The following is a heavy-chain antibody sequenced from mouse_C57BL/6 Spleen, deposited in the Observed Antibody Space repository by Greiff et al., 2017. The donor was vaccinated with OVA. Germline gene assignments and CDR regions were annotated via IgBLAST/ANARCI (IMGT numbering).Heavy chain of an antibody. CDR1: GYTFTSYW. V-gene: IGHV1-69*01. J-gene: IGHJ4*01. D-gene: IGHD2-12*01. CDR3: AYSSSYAMDY. CDR2: IDPSDSYT. Sequence: VQLQQPGAELVMPGASVKLSCKASGYTFTSYWMHWVKQRPGQGLEWIGEIDPSDSYTNYNQKFKGKSTLTVDKSSSTAYMQLSSLTSEDSAVYYCAYSSSYAMDYWGQGTSVTVSS.